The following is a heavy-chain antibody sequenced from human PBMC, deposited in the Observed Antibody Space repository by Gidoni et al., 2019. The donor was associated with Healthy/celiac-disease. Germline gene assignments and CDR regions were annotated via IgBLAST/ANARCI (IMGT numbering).Heavy chain of an antibody. CDR2: ISYDGSNK. CDR1: GFTFSSYG. Sequence: QVQLVESGGGVVQPGRSLRLSCAASGFTFSSYGMHWVRQAPGKGLGWVSVISYDGSNKYYADSVKGRFTISRDNSKNTLYLQMNSLRAEDTAVYYCAKERAYDSLGYFQHWGQGTLVTVSS. J-gene: IGHJ1*01. V-gene: IGHV3-30*18. D-gene: IGHD3-22*01. CDR3: AKERAYDSLGYFQH.